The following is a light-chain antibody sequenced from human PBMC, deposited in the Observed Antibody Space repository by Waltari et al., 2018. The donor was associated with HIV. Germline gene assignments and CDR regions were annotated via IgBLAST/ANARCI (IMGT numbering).Light chain of an antibody. J-gene: IGLJ1*01. Sequence: SYVLTQPPSVSVAPGKPARITWGGNNIGSKSVHWYQQKPGQAPVLVIYYDSARPSGLPARFSGSNSGNTATLTISRVEAGDEADYYCQVWDSSSDHPVFGTGTKVTVL. CDR1: NIGSKS. CDR2: YDS. V-gene: IGLV3-21*04. CDR3: QVWDSSSDHPV.